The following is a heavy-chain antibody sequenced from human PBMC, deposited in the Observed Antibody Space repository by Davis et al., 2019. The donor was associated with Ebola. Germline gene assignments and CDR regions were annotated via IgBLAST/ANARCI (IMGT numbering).Heavy chain of an antibody. J-gene: IGHJ6*02. Sequence: MPSETLSLTCAVYGGSFSGYYWSWIRQPPGKGLEWIGEINHSGSTNYNPSLKSRVTISVDTSKNQFSLKLSSVTAADTAVYYCARDRTYYYYAMDVWGQGTTVTVSS. CDR3: ARDRTYYYYAMDV. V-gene: IGHV4-34*01. CDR1: GGSFSGYY. CDR2: INHSGST. D-gene: IGHD3-16*02.